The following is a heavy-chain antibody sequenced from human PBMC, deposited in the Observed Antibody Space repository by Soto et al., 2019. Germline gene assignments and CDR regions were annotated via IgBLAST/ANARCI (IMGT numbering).Heavy chain of an antibody. J-gene: IGHJ4*02. CDR1: GYTFTSYD. CDR2: MNPNSGST. Sequence: ASVKVSCKASGYTFTSYDINRVRQATGQGLEWMGWMNPNSGSTGYAQKFQGRVTMTRNTSISTAYMELSSLRSEDTAVYYCARGPEAGTGDFDYWGQGTLVTVSS. D-gene: IGHD6-19*01. CDR3: ARGPEAGTGDFDY. V-gene: IGHV1-8*01.